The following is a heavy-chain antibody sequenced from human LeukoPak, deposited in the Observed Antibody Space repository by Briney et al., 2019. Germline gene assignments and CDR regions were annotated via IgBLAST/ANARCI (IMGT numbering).Heavy chain of an antibody. CDR1: GFTFSTYG. Sequence: PGGSLRLSCAASGFTFSTYGMSWVRQAPGKGLEWVSSLSDSGGTTYYADSVKGRFTISRDNSKNILYLQMNSLRAEDTALYYCAKSSLGYCSGAACHLFFDFWGQGVLVTVSS. J-gene: IGHJ4*02. D-gene: IGHD2-15*01. V-gene: IGHV3-23*01. CDR3: AKSSLGYCSGAACHLFFDF. CDR2: LSDSGGTT.